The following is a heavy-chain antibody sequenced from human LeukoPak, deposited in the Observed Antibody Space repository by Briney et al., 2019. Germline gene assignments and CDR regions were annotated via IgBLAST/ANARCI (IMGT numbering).Heavy chain of an antibody. CDR2: ISSSSNTI. CDR3: ARAYSTYHMDV. CDR1: GFTFSDYR. Sequence: GGSLRLSCAASGFTFSDYRMNWVRQAPGKGLQWVSFISSSSNTIYYADSVKGRFTISRDNAENSLYLQMNSLRAEDTAVYYCARAYSTYHMDVWGKGTTVTVSS. D-gene: IGHD4-11*01. J-gene: IGHJ6*03. V-gene: IGHV3-48*01.